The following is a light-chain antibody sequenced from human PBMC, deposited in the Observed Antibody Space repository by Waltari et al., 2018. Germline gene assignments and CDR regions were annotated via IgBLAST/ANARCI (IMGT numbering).Light chain of an antibody. Sequence: QSALTQPASVSGSPGQSITISCAGPSSDCVSYNLVSWYQHHPGKAPKLIIYEGIKRPSGVSNRFSGSKSGNTASLTISGLQAEDEADYYCSSYAGSSNWVFGGGTKVTVL. CDR1: SSDCVSYNL. CDR3: SSYAGSSNWV. CDR2: EGI. J-gene: IGLJ3*02. V-gene: IGLV2-23*01.